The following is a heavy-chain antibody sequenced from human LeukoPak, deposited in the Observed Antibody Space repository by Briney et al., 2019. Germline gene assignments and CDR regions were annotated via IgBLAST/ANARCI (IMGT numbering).Heavy chain of an antibody. V-gene: IGHV1-8*01. CDR1: GYTFTSYD. CDR3: ARGTALRYFDWLRDPGVFDY. CDR2: MNPNSGNT. D-gene: IGHD3-9*01. Sequence: ASVKVSCKASGYTFTSYDINWVRQATGQGLEWMGWMNPNSGNTGYAQKFQGRVTMTRNTSISTAYMELSSLRSEDTAVYYCARGTALRYFDWLRDPGVFDYWGQGTLVTVSS. J-gene: IGHJ4*02.